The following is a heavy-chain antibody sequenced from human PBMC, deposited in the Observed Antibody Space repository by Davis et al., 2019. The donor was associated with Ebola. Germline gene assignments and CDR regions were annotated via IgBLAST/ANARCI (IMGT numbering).Heavy chain of an antibody. CDR1: GYTFSTYA. D-gene: IGHD6-19*01. V-gene: IGHV1-3*01. CDR3: ARATFGYNSGWYADY. Sequence: ASVKVSCKASGYTFSTYAIHWLRQAPGQRLEWMGLINVAKGNTKYSQKFQGRVTMTGDTSVGTVYMDLTSLRSDDTAVFYCARATFGYNSGWYADYWGPGSLVTVSS. J-gene: IGHJ4*02. CDR2: INVAKGNT.